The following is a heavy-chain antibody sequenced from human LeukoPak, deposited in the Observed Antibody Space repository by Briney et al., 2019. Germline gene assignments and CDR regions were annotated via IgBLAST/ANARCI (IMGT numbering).Heavy chain of an antibody. D-gene: IGHD3-22*01. Sequence: PEGSLRLSCLSCGFTYSAYNMTWIRQAPRRGLECISYISGSGSDLYYADSVKGRFTISRDNANNSLYLQMNSLRAEDTAVYYCARSIGYYYTTDVWGQGTTVTVFS. CDR3: ARSIGYYYTTDV. J-gene: IGHJ6*02. V-gene: IGHV3-11*01. CDR1: GFTYSAYN. CDR2: ISGSGSDL.